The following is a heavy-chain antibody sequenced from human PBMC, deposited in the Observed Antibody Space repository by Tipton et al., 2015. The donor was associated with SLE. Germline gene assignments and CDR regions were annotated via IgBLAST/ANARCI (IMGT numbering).Heavy chain of an antibody. Sequence: TLSLTCTVSGGSISSSNYYWGWIRQPPGKGLEWIGSIYYSGSAYYNPSLKSRVTISVDTSKNQFSLKLSSVTAADTAVYYCAREGVHFWSGSSYYYYYYMDAWGKGTTVTVSS. D-gene: IGHD3-3*02. J-gene: IGHJ6*03. CDR1: GGSISSSNYY. V-gene: IGHV4-39*07. CDR2: IYYSGSA. CDR3: AREGVHFWSGSSYYYYYYMDA.